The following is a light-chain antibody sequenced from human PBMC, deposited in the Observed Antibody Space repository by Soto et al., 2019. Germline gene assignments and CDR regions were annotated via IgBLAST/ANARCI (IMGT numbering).Light chain of an antibody. Sequence: EIALTQSPDTLSVSPGERATLPCRASQTVGSHLAWYQQKPGQAPRLLIYGASTRASDTPARFSGSGAVTEFALTISSLQSEDFAVYYCQQYNNWPITFGQGTRLEIK. V-gene: IGKV3D-15*01. CDR3: QQYNNWPIT. CDR1: QTVGSH. CDR2: GAS. J-gene: IGKJ5*01.